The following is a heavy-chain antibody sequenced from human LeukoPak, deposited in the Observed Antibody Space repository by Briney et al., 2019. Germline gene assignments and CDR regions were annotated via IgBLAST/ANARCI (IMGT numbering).Heavy chain of an antibody. V-gene: IGHV1-8*01. CDR2: MNPNSGNT. CDR1: GYTFTSYD. D-gene: IGHD4-17*01. Sequence: ASVKVSCKASGYTFTSYDVNWVRQATGQGLEWMGWMNPNSGNTGYAQKFQGRVTMTRNTSISTAYMELSSLRSEDTAVYYCARAGKMTTVTPNYWGQGTLVTVSS. J-gene: IGHJ4*02. CDR3: ARAGKMTTVTPNY.